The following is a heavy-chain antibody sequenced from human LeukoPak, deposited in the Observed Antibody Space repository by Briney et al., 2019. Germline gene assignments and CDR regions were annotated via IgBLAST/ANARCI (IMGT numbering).Heavy chain of an antibody. CDR1: GYTFTSYV. D-gene: IGHD5-24*01. Sequence: ASVKVSCKASGYTFTSYVINWVRQATGQGLEWMGWMDPNSGNTGYAQKFQGRVTMTRNTSISTAYMELSSLRSEDTAVYYCARGRGRWLQPFDYWGQGTLVTVS. CDR3: ARGRGRWLQPFDY. J-gene: IGHJ4*02. V-gene: IGHV1-8*01. CDR2: MDPNSGNT.